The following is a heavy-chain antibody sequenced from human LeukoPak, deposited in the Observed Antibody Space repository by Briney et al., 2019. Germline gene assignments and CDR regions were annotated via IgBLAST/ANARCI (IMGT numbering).Heavy chain of an antibody. CDR3: ARAPTKNYYDSSGYYSASSPYYFDY. J-gene: IGHJ4*02. CDR1: GGTFSSYA. Sequence: SVKVSCKASGGTFSSYAIRWVRQAPGQGLEWMGGIIPIFGTANYAQKFQGRVTITADESTSTAYMELSSLRSEDTAVYYCARAPTKNYYDSSGYYSASSPYYFDYWGQGTLVTVSS. CDR2: IIPIFGTA. V-gene: IGHV1-69*13. D-gene: IGHD3-22*01.